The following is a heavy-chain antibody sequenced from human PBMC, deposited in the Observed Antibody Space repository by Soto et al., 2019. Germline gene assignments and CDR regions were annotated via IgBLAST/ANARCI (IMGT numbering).Heavy chain of an antibody. CDR1: GFTFSSYG. J-gene: IGHJ6*02. CDR3: ARDTSVGTIFGVVFYGMYV. Sequence: GGSLRLSCAASGFTFSSYGMHWVRQAPGKGLEWVAVIWYDGSNKYYADSVKGRFTISRDNSKNTLYLQMNSLRAEDTAVYYCARDTSVGTIFGVVFYGMYVWGQGTTVTVSS. D-gene: IGHD3-3*01. CDR2: IWYDGSNK. V-gene: IGHV3-33*01.